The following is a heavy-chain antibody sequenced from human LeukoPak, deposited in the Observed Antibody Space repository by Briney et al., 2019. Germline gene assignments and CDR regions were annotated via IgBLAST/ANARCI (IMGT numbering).Heavy chain of an antibody. J-gene: IGHJ4*02. CDR1: GYTFTTYG. D-gene: IGHD6-13*01. CDR2: FDPEDGET. CDR3: ARAKQLVTEFDY. V-gene: IGHV1-24*01. Sequence: ASVKVSCKASGYTFTTYGISWVRQAPGQGLEWMGGFDPEDGETIYAQKFQGRVTMTEDTSTDTAYMELSSLRSEDTAVYYCARAKQLVTEFDYWGQGTLVTVSS.